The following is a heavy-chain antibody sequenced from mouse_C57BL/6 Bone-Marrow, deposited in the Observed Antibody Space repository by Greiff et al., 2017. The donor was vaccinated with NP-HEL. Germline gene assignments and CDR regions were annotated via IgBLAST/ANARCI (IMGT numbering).Heavy chain of an antibody. J-gene: IGHJ2*01. CDR1: GYTFTDYY. V-gene: IGHV1-26*01. CDR2: INPNNGVP. D-gene: IGHD1-1*01. CDR3: ARGDLLLLLYYFDY. Sequence: EVQLQQSGPELVKPGASVKISCKASGYTFTDYYMNWVKQSHGKSLEWIGDINPNNGVPSYNQKFKGKATLTVDKSSSTAYMELRSLTSEDSAVYYCARGDLLLLLYYFDYWGQGTTLTVSS.